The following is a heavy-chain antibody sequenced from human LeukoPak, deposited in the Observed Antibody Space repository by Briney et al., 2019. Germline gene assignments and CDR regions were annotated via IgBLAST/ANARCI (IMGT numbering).Heavy chain of an antibody. D-gene: IGHD5-12*01. J-gene: IGHJ4*02. CDR3: AKGAYDYIEIAYFDY. CDR1: GFIFNNYA. V-gene: IGHV3-23*01. CDR2: IIGSSGTT. Sequence: GGSLRLSCVASGFIFNNYAMNWVRQAPGKGLEWVSLIIGSSGTTFYADSVKGRFTISRDKSKSTLYLQMNSLRAEDTAVYYCAKGAYDYIEIAYFDYWGQGSLVTVSS.